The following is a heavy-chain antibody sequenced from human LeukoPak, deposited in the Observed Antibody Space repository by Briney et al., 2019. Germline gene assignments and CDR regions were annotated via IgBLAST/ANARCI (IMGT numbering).Heavy chain of an antibody. J-gene: IGHJ5*02. CDR1: GYTFTSYG. CDR3: ARDPPRMLDTVWFDP. D-gene: IGHD1-1*01. V-gene: IGHV1-18*01. Sequence: ASVKVSCKASGYTFTSYGISWVRQAPGQGLEWMGWISAYNGNTNYAQKLQGRVTMTTDTSTSTAYMELRSLRSDDTAVYYCARDPPRMLDTVWFDPWGQGTLVTVSP. CDR2: ISAYNGNT.